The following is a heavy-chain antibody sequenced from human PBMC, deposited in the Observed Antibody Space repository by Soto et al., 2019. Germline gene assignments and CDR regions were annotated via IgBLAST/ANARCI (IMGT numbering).Heavy chain of an antibody. D-gene: IGHD3-10*01. Sequence: QEQLVQSGAEVKKPGASVKVSCKTSGYTFTSYDRNWVRQAPGLGLVWMGWMNTDSGNAESAQQCQGRVTMTSDTSIITVYMELSSLISDDTAVYYCAGGRPGSTGYYYSLIDLWGTGTSVTVSS. CDR2: MNTDSGNA. CDR1: GYTFTSYD. V-gene: IGHV1-8*01. J-gene: IGHJ6*03. CDR3: AGGRPGSTGYYYSLIDL.